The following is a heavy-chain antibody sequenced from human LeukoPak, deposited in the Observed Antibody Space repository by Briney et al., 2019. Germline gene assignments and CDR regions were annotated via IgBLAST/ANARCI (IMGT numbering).Heavy chain of an antibody. Sequence: GGSLRLSCAASGFTFSSYVMSWVRQAPGKGLEWVSSISNSGGSTYYADSVKGRFTISRDNSKNTLYLQMNSLRAEDTAVYYCANAEGAGELVSPIDYWGQGTLVTVSS. CDR2: ISNSGGST. J-gene: IGHJ4*02. CDR1: GFTFSSYV. D-gene: IGHD1-7*01. V-gene: IGHV3-23*01. CDR3: ANAEGAGELVSPIDY.